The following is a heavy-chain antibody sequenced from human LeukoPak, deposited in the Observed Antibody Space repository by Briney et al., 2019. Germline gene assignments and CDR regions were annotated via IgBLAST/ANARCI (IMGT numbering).Heavy chain of an antibody. Sequence: GGSLRLSCAASGFTLSDYYMDWVRQAPGKGLEWFSSISDSGGSTYYADSVKGRFTISRDNSKNTLYLQMNSLRAEDTAVYYCAKLGYCSITSCQAFDYWGQGTLVTVSS. D-gene: IGHD2-2*01. V-gene: IGHV3-23*01. CDR2: ISDSGGST. CDR1: GFTLSDYY. J-gene: IGHJ4*02. CDR3: AKLGYCSITSCQAFDY.